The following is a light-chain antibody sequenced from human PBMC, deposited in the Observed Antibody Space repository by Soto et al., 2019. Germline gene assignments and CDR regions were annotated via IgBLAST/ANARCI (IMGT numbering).Light chain of an antibody. CDR1: QGIGST. Sequence: EIVLTQSPATLSVSPGERVALSCRASQGIGSTLAWYRQQPGQAPGLLIYDSNIRATGVPARFSGTRSGTEFTLTISSLQSEDFAVYHCQQYNKWPRTFGQGTKVDIK. CDR2: DSN. CDR3: QQYNKWPRT. J-gene: IGKJ1*01. V-gene: IGKV3-15*01.